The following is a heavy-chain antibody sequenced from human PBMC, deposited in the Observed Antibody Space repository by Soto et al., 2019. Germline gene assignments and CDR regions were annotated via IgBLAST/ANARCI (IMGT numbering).Heavy chain of an antibody. V-gene: IGHV3-23*01. CDR3: GVQYDY. J-gene: IGHJ4*02. Sequence: GGSLRLSCEASGLNFAKHPMIWVRQGPGKGLEWVAAISGRTVDTTYADSARGRCTLSRDSSTYTMFLQMNSLRAEDTAVYYCGVQYDYWGQGTLVT. CDR1: GLNFAKHP. CDR2: ISGRTVDT.